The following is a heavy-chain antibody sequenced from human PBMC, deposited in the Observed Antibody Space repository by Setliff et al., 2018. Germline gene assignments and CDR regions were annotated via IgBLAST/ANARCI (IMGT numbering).Heavy chain of an antibody. J-gene: IGHJ6*03. V-gene: IGHV4-39*01. CDR1: GGSISSGNYY. CDR2: IYYSGST. D-gene: IGHD3-10*01. CDR3: ARHKSNGSGSYPSLYMDV. Sequence: SETLSLTCRVSGGSISSGNYYWGLIRQPPGKGLEWVATIYYSGSTYSNPSLKSRLFISVDAPDNQFSVKLSSVTAADTAVYYCARHKSNGSGSYPSLYMDVWGKGIKVTVSS.